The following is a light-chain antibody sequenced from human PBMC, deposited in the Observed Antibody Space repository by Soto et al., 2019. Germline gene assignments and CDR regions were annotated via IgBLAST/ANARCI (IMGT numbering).Light chain of an antibody. J-gene: IGKJ4*01. CDR3: QQYNRWPLT. V-gene: IGKV3-15*01. CDR1: QSVYSN. CDR2: AAS. Sequence: EIVMTQSPATLSVSPGERATLSCRASQSVYSNLAWYQHKPGQAPNLLIYAASTRATGIPARFSGSGSGTEFTLTISSLQSEDFAVYYCQQYNRWPLTFGGGTKVEFK.